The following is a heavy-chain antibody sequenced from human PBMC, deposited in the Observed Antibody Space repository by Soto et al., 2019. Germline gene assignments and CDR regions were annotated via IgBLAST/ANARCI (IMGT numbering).Heavy chain of an antibody. CDR3: AKDPVPQLLPSWWFDP. CDR1: GFAFGAYA. V-gene: IGHV3-23*01. J-gene: IGHJ5*02. CDR2: ISGAGGNT. Sequence: EVQLLESGVGLVQPGGSLRLSCAASGFAFGAYAMTWVRQAPGKGLEWVSVISGAGGNTYYADSVKDRFTVSRDNSKKMLYLEMNSLRVEDTAIYYCAKDPVPQLLPSWWFDPWGQGTRVTVSS. D-gene: IGHD2-2*01.